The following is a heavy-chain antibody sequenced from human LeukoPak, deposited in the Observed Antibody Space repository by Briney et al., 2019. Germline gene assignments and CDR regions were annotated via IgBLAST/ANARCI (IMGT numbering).Heavy chain of an antibody. CDR1: GFTPRSYE. CDR2: ISSSGSTI. Sequence: PGGSLRLSCAASGFTPRSYEMNWARQAPGKGLEWVSYISSSGSTIYSADSVKGRFTISRDNAKNSLYLQMNSLRAEDTAVCYCAREQWLLREYFDYWGQGTLVTASS. CDR3: AREQWLLREYFDY. D-gene: IGHD6-19*01. J-gene: IGHJ4*02. V-gene: IGHV3-48*03.